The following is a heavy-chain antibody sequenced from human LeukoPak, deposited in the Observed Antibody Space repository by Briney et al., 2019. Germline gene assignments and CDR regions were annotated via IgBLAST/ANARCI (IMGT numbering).Heavy chain of an antibody. D-gene: IGHD2-2*01. J-gene: IGHJ6*02. CDR3: ARGYCSSTSCYLYYYYGMDV. Sequence: PSETLSLTCAVYGGSFSGYYWSWIRQPPGKGLEWIGEINHSGSTNYNPSLKSRVTISVDTSKNQFSLKLSSVTAADTAEYYCARGYCSSTSCYLYYYYGMDVWGQGTTVTVSS. CDR1: GGSFSGYY. CDR2: INHSGST. V-gene: IGHV4-34*01.